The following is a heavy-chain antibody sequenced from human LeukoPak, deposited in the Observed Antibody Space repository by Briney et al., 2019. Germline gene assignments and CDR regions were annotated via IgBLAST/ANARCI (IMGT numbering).Heavy chain of an antibody. J-gene: IGHJ4*02. Sequence: PGGYLRLSCAASGFTFSSYSMNWVRQAPGKGLEWVSSIHSSSSYTFYADSVTGRFTISRDNAKKSLYLQMNSLRAEDTAVYYCAKCEKYCSSTAVETFDYWGQGTLVTVSS. D-gene: IGHD2-2*01. V-gene: IGHV3-21*01. CDR1: GFTFSSYS. CDR2: IHSSSSYT. CDR3: AKCEKYCSSTAVETFDY.